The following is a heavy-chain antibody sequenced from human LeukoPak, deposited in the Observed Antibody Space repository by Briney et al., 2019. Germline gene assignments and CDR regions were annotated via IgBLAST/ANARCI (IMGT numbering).Heavy chain of an antibody. V-gene: IGHV3-23*01. J-gene: IGHJ5*02. CDR1: GFTFNNYA. Sequence: GGSLRLSCAASGFTFNNYAMSWVRQAPGKGLEWVSAISGSDAGTYYADSVKGRFTISRDNSKNTLYLHMNSLRAEDTAVYYCAKDLMFSSWFDPWGQGTLVTVSS. CDR3: AKDLMFSSWFDP. D-gene: IGHD3-10*02. CDR2: ISGSDAGT.